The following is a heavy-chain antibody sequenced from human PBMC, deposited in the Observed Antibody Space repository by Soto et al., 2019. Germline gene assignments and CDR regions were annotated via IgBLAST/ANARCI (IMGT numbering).Heavy chain of an antibody. V-gene: IGHV3-23*01. D-gene: IGHD6-25*01. CDR1: GFTFSNYA. J-gene: IGHJ4*02. CDR3: AKFFVETGSNSGGRWSVPY. CDR2: ISGSGGTT. Sequence: EVQLLESGGGLVQPGRSLRLSCAASGFTFSNYAMSWVRQAPGQGLDWVSAISGSGGTTYYADSVKGRFTISRDNSKNTLFLQMNSLRAEDAAVYYCAKFFVETGSNSGGRWSVPYWGQGTLVTVCS.